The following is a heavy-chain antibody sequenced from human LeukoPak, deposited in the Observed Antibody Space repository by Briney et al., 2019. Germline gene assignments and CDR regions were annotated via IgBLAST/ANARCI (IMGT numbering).Heavy chain of an antibody. CDR2: INAGNGNT. CDR1: GYTFTSYA. CDR3: ARGVYDSSGYSSYYYYGMDV. Sequence: ASVKVSCKASGYTFTSYAMHWVRQAPGQRLEWMGWINAGNGNTKYSQKFQGRVTITRDTSASTAYMELSSLRSEDTAVYYCARGVYDSSGYSSYYYYGMDVWGQGTTVTVSS. D-gene: IGHD3-22*01. V-gene: IGHV1-3*01. J-gene: IGHJ6*02.